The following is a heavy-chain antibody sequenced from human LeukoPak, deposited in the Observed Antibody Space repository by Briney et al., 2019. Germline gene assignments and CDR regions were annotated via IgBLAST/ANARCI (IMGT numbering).Heavy chain of an antibody. Sequence: SETLSLTCTVSGYSISNDYFWGWIRQSPGKGLEWIGNIYLSGSTEYSPSLKSRVTISVDTSKNQFSLKLSSVTAADTAVYYCEREATVTYDNWGQGTLVTVSS. CDR1: GYSISNDYF. V-gene: IGHV4-38-2*02. J-gene: IGHJ4*02. CDR2: IYLSGST. D-gene: IGHD4-17*01. CDR3: EREATVTYDN.